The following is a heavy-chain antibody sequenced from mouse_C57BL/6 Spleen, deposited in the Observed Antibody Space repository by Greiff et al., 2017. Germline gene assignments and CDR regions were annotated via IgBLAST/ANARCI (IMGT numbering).Heavy chain of an antibody. D-gene: IGHD1-1*01. J-gene: IGHJ2*01. CDR2: IDPSDSYT. V-gene: IGHV1-50*01. CDR1: GYTFTSYW. CDR3: ARGYYGSSPSFDY. Sequence: VQLQQPGAELVKPGASVKLSCKASGYTFTSYWMQWVKQRPGQGLECIGEIDPSDSYTNYNQKFKGKATLTVDTSSSTAYMQLSSLTSEDSAVYYCARGYYGSSPSFDYWGQGTTLTVSS.